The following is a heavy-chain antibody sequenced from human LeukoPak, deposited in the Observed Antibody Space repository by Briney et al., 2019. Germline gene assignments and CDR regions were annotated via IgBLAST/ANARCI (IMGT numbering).Heavy chain of an antibody. CDR1: GFTFSSYW. V-gene: IGHV3-7*01. J-gene: IGHJ4*02. D-gene: IGHD2-21*02. CDR3: ARDKLCGGDCPNDY. Sequence: GGSLRLSCAASGFTFSSYWMSWVRQAPGKGLEWVANIKQDGSEKYYVDSVKGRFTISRDNAKNSLYLQMNSLRAEDTAVYYCARDKLCGGDCPNDYWGQGTLVTVSS. CDR2: IKQDGSEK.